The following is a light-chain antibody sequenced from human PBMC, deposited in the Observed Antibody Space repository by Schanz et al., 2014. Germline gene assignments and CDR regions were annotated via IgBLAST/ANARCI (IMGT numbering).Light chain of an antibody. CDR2: EVS. J-gene: IGLJ2*01. CDR1: SSDVGSYNL. V-gene: IGLV2-23*02. CDR3: CSYAGSINLGV. Sequence: QSALTQPASVSGSPGQSITISCNGTSSDVGSYNLVSWYQQHPGKAPKLMIYEVSKRPSGVSTRFSGSKSGNTASLTISGLQAEDEADYYCCSYAGSINLGVFGGGTKVTVL.